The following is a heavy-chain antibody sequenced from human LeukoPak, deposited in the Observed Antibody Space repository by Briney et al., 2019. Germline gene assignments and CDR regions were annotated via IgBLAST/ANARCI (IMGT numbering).Heavy chain of an antibody. CDR2: MNPNSGNT. CDR3: ARMDYYDSTGYYPSDY. D-gene: IGHD3-22*01. Sequence: ASVKVSCKASGYTFTSYDINWVRQATGQGLEWMGWMNPNSGNTGYAQKFQGRVTMTRNTSISTAYMELSSLRSEDTAVYYCARMDYYDSTGYYPSDYWGQGTLVTVSS. CDR1: GYTFTSYD. J-gene: IGHJ4*02. V-gene: IGHV1-8*01.